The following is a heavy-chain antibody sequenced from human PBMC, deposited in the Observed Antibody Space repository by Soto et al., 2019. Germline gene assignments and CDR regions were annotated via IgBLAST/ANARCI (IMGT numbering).Heavy chain of an antibody. CDR2: IIPIFGTA. V-gene: IGHV1-69*06. CDR3: AEKRSCCYYYYGMDF. D-gene: IGHD2-15*01. J-gene: IGHJ6*02. CDR1: GGTFSSYA. Sequence: PVEAFSKASGGTFSSYAISWMRQAHGQGLEWMGGIIPIFGTAIYAQKFQDRVTITADKSTSTAYMELSSLRSEDTAPHSCAEKRSCCYYYYGMDFWSQGTTVTFS.